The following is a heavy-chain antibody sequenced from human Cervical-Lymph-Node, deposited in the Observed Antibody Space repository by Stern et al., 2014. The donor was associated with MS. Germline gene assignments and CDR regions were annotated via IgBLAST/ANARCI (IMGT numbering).Heavy chain of an antibody. Sequence: QVQLQESGPGLVKPSETLSLTCTVSGVFGGSISNSYWSWIRQPPGKGLEWIGYIYSTSGHTYYNPSLESRVTMSVDTSKNQFSLKVNSVTAADTAVYYCARVDSSGYILAPPDYWGQGTLVTVSS. CDR2: IYSTSGHT. J-gene: IGHJ4*02. CDR1: GVFGGSISNSY. CDR3: ARVDSSGYILAPPDY. V-gene: IGHV4-59*01. D-gene: IGHD3-22*01.